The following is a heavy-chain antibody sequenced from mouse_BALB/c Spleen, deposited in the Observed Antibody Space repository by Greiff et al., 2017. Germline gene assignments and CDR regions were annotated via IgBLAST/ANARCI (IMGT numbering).Heavy chain of an antibody. CDR3: ANYGNYAYFDV. CDR1: GYTFTSYV. J-gene: IGHJ1*01. D-gene: IGHD2-1*01. Sequence: VQLQQSGPELVKPGASVKMSCKASGYTFTSYVMHWVKQKPGQGLEWIGYINPYNDGTKYNEKFKGKATLTSDKSSSTAYMELSSLTSEDSAVYYCANYGNYAYFDVWGAGTTVTVSS. CDR2: INPYNDGT. V-gene: IGHV1-14*01.